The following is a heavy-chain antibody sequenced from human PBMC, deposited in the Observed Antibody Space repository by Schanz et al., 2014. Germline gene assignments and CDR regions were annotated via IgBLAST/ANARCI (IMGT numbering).Heavy chain of an antibody. Sequence: QVQLVDSGGGVVQPGRSLRLSCAASGFTFSAYAMHWVRQAPGKGLEWVSLISSDGSYKHYADSVKGRFTISRDNSKNPLYLQMNSLRAEDTAVYYCARDRQQLVGRIGYYYGMDVWGQGTTVTVSS. CDR3: ARDRQQLVGRIGYYYGMDV. D-gene: IGHD6-13*01. CDR2: ISSDGSYK. V-gene: IGHV3-30*04. CDR1: GFTFSAYA. J-gene: IGHJ6*02.